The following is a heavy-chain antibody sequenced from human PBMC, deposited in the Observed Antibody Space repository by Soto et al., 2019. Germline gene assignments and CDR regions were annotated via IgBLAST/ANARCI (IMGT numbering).Heavy chain of an antibody. CDR3: ARGLAKYSSGWYYFDY. CDR1: GFTFSRCD. CDR2: IGTAGDT. D-gene: IGHD6-19*01. Sequence: GGSLKLSCAASGFTFSRCDMHWVRQATGKGLEWVSAIGTAGDTYYPGSVKGRFTISRENAKNSLYLQMNSLRAGDTAVYYCARGLAKYSSGWYYFDYWGQGTLVTVSS. J-gene: IGHJ4*02. V-gene: IGHV3-13*01.